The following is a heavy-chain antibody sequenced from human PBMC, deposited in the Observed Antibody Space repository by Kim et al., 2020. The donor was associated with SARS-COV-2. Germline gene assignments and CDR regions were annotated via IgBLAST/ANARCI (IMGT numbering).Heavy chain of an antibody. CDR3: ATGTPLMDIVVVPAAMLYYYGMDV. CDR2: FDPEDGET. Sequence: ASVKVSCKVSGYTLTELSMHWVRQAPGKGLEWMGGFDPEDGETIYAQKFQGRVTMTEDTSTDTAYMELSSLRSEDTAVYYCATGTPLMDIVVVPAAMLYYYGMDVWGQGTTVTVSS. J-gene: IGHJ6*02. D-gene: IGHD2-2*03. CDR1: GYTLTELS. V-gene: IGHV1-24*01.